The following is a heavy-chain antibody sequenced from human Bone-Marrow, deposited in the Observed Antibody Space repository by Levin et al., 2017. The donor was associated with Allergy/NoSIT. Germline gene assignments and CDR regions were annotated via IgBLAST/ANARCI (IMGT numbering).Heavy chain of an antibody. CDR3: AKRGTGAQGLYNFDC. CDR1: GFTFSAYA. CDR2: VIGSGGST. Sequence: GGSLRLSCEASGFTFSAYAMNWVRQAPGKGLEWVSAVIGSGGSTYYADSVKGRFTVSRDNSKNTVYLQMNSLRVEDTAVYYCAKRGTGAQGLYNFDCWGPGTPVTVSS. D-gene: IGHD1-26*01. V-gene: IGHV3-23*01. J-gene: IGHJ4*02.